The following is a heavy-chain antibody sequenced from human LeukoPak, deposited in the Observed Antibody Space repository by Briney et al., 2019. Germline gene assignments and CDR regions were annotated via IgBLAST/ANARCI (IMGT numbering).Heavy chain of an antibody. CDR2: IYYSGST. V-gene: IGHV4-39*02. Sequence: PSETLSLTCTVSGGSISSSSYYWGWIRQPPGKGLEWIGSIYYSGSTYYNPSLKSRVTISVDTSKNQFSLKLSSVTAADTAVYYCARDLRPKGLFDYWGQGTLVTVSS. J-gene: IGHJ4*02. CDR1: GGSISSSSYY. CDR3: ARDLRPKGLFDY.